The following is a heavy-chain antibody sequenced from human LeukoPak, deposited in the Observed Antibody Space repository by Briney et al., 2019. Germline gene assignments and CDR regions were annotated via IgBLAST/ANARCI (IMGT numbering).Heavy chain of an antibody. CDR1: GGSITSRGYY. V-gene: IGHV4-31*03. CDR2: IYYSGST. J-gene: IGHJ4*02. D-gene: IGHD3-10*01. Sequence: SETLSLTCTVSGGSITSRGYYWSWIRQHPGKGLEWIGYIYYSGSTYYNPSLKSRVTTSLDTSKNQFSLKLSSVTAADTAVYYCARAIGELLVSCWGQGTLVTVSS. CDR3: ARAIGELLVSC.